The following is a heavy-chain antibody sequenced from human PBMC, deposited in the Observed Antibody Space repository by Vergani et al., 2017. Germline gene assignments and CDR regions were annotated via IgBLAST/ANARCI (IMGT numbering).Heavy chain of an antibody. CDR2: IYPGDSDT. CDR3: ARQLPSYSSSWYGEFDY. J-gene: IGHJ4*02. CDR1: GYSFTSYW. Sequence: EVQLVPSGAEVKKPGESLKISCKGSGYSFTSYWIGWVRQMPGKGLEWMGIIYPGDSDTRYSPSFQGQVTISADKSISTAYLQWSSLKASDTAMYYCARQLPSYSSSWYGEFDYWGQGTLVTVSS. V-gene: IGHV5-51*01. D-gene: IGHD6-13*01.